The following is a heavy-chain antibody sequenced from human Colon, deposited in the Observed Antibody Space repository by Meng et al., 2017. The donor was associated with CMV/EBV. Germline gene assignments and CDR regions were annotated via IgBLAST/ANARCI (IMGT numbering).Heavy chain of an antibody. CDR3: VRGGRLMYQLVSIF. Sequence: GGSLRLSCVASGFTFNYYAMHWVRQAPGKGLEWVAVIPYDGNNEYYADSVKGRFTISRDTSKNTLYLQMNSLRPEDTAVYYCVRGGRLMYQLVSIFRGQGTLVTVSS. J-gene: IGHJ4*02. CDR2: IPYDGNNE. V-gene: IGHV3-30*04. D-gene: IGHD2-2*01. CDR1: GFTFNYYA.